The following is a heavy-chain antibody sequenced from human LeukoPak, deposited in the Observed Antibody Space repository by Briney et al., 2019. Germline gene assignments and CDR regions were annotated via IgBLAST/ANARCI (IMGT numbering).Heavy chain of an antibody. CDR3: AKDLFSGSGRAGNMDV. J-gene: IGHJ6*03. D-gene: IGHD3-10*01. V-gene: IGHV3-30*18. CDR2: ISYDGSNK. Sequence: GGSLRLSCAASGFTFSSYGMNWVSQAPGKGLEGVAVISYDGSNKYYADSVKGRFTLSRDNSKNTLYLQMNSLGAEDTAVYYCAKDLFSGSGRAGNMDVWGKGTTVTVSS. CDR1: GFTFSSYG.